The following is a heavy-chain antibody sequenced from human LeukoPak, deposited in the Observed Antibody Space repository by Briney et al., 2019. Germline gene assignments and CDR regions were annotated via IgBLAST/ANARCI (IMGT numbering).Heavy chain of an antibody. CDR1: GGSFSGYY. J-gene: IGHJ4*02. CDR3: ARVGGYDHRFDY. CDR2: INHSGST. Sequence: SETLSLTCAVYGGSFSGYYWSWIRQPPGRGLEWIGEINHSGSTNYNPSLKSRVTISVDTSKNQFSLKLSSVTAADTAVYYCARVGGYDHRFDYWGQGTLVTVSS. V-gene: IGHV4-34*01. D-gene: IGHD5-12*01.